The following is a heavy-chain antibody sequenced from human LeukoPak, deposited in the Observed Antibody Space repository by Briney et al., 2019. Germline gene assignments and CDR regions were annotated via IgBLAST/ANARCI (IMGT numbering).Heavy chain of an antibody. Sequence: GGSLRLSCAASEFTFSSYGMHWVRQAPGKGLVWVSRINSDGSSTSYADSVKGRFTISRDNAKNSLFLQMNSLRAADTAIYYCAKIEGTFGGVLVLWGQGTLVTVSS. V-gene: IGHV3-74*01. CDR1: EFTFSSYG. J-gene: IGHJ5*02. CDR3: AKIEGTFGGVLVL. D-gene: IGHD3-16*01. CDR2: INSDGSST.